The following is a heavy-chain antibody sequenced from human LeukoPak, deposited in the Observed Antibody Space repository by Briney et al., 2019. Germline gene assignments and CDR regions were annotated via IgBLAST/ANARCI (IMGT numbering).Heavy chain of an antibody. CDR2: FDPEDGET. D-gene: IGHD3-10*01. CDR3: ATDRHGSGSYSYMASDY. CDR1: GYTLTELS. J-gene: IGHJ4*02. Sequence: ASVKVSCKVSGYTLTELSMHWVRQAPGKGLEWMGGFDPEDGETIYAQKFQGRVTMTEDTSTDTAYMELSSLRSEDTAVYYCATDRHGSGSYSYMASDYWGQGTLVTVSS. V-gene: IGHV1-24*01.